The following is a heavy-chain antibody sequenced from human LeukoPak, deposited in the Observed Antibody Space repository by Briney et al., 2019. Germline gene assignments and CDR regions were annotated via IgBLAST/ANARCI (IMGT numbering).Heavy chain of an antibody. D-gene: IGHD2-2*02. V-gene: IGHV3-53*01. CDR3: ARDCSSTTCYMGAFDI. Sequence: AGGSLRLSCAASGFTVSSNYMTWVRQAPGKGLEWVSVIYSGGGTDYADSVKGRFTISRDNSKNTLYLQMNSLRAEDTAVYYCARDCSSTTCYMGAFDIWGQGTMVTVSS. CDR1: GFTVSSNY. J-gene: IGHJ3*02. CDR2: IYSGGGT.